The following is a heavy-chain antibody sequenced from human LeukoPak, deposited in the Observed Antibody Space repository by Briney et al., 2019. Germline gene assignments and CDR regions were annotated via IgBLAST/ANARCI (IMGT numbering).Heavy chain of an antibody. CDR2: IRSYNGNT. D-gene: IGHD5-24*01. Sequence: SVKVSCMASGYTVTIYGASWVRHAPGQGLEWMGWIRSYNGNTNYAQKLQGRVTMTTDTSTSTAYVEMRSLRSDVTAVYYCVREDGCPDYWGQGTLVTVSS. J-gene: IGHJ4*02. V-gene: IGHV1-18*04. CDR1: GYTVTIYG. CDR3: VREDGCPDY.